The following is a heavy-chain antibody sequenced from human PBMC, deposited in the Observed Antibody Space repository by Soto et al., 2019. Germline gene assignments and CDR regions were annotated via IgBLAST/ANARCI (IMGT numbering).Heavy chain of an antibody. J-gene: IGHJ6*02. CDR2: TYYRSKWYN. CDR3: ARDYYGSGSYYNEESYYYGMDV. V-gene: IGHV6-1*01. Sequence: SQTLSLTCAISGDSVSSNSAAWNWIGQSPSRGLEWLGRTYYRSKWYNDYAVSVKSRITINPDTSKNQFSLQLNSVTPEDTAVYYCARDYYGSGSYYNEESYYYGMDVWGQGTTVTVSS. D-gene: IGHD3-10*01. CDR1: GDSVSSNSAA.